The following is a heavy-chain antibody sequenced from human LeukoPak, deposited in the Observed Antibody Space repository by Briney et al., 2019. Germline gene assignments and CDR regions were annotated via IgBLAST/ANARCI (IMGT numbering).Heavy chain of an antibody. CDR2: IYHSGST. Sequence: SGTLSLTCAVSGGSISSSNWWSWVRQPPGKGLEWIGEIYHSGSTNYNPSLKSRVTISVDKSKNQFSLKLSSVTTADTAVYYCARLTVTPFVYFDYWGQGTLVTVPS. V-gene: IGHV4-4*02. J-gene: IGHJ4*02. CDR3: ARLTVTPFVYFDY. CDR1: GGSISSSNW. D-gene: IGHD4-17*01.